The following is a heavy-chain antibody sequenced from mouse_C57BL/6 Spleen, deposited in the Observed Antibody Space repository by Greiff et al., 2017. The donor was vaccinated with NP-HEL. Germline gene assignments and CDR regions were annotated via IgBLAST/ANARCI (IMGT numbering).Heavy chain of an antibody. Sequence: QVQLQQPGAELVKPGASVKLSCKASGYTFTSYWMHWVQQRPGRGLEWIGRFDPNSGGTKYNEKFKRKATLTVDKPSSTAYMQLSSLTSEDSAVYYCARDLTYYGSYFDYWGQGTTLTVSS. J-gene: IGHJ2*01. V-gene: IGHV1-72*01. CDR2: FDPNSGGT. CDR1: GYTFTSYW. CDR3: ARDLTYYGSYFDY. D-gene: IGHD1-1*01.